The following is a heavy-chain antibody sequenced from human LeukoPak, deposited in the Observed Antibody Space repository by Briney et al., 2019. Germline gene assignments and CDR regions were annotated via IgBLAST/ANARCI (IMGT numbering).Heavy chain of an antibody. D-gene: IGHD3-3*02. J-gene: IGHJ6*03. CDR3: AKEGLLDYYYYYMDV. V-gene: IGHV3-30*18. CDR1: GFTFSSYG. CDR2: ISYDGSNK. Sequence: PGGSLRLSCAASGFTFSSYGMHWVRQAPGKGLEWVAVISYDGSNKYYADSVKGRFTISRDNSKNTLYLQMNSLRAEDTAVYYCAKEGLLDYYYYYMDVWGKGTTVTISS.